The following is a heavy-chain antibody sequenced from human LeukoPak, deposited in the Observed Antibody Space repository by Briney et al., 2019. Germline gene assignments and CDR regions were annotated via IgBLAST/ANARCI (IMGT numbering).Heavy chain of an antibody. CDR3: ARAPVYYDESRGHLKISNWYLDL. Sequence: GGSLRLSCAASGFTFSSYSMNWVRQAPGKGLEWVSYISSSSTIYYADSVKGRFTISRDNAKNSLYLQMNSLRAEDTAVFYCARAPVYYDESRGHLKISNWYLDLWGRGTLVTVSS. J-gene: IGHJ2*01. V-gene: IGHV3-48*01. D-gene: IGHD3-22*01. CDR1: GFTFSSYS. CDR2: ISSSSTI.